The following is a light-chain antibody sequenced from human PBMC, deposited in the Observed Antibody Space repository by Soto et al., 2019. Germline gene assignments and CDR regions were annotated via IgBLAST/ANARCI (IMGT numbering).Light chain of an antibody. CDR1: SSNIGNNA. CDR2: YDD. J-gene: IGLJ2*01. V-gene: IGLV1-36*01. Sequence: QSVLTQPPSVSEAPRQRVTISCSGSSSNIGNNAVNWYQQLPGKAPKLLIYYDDLLPSGVSDRFSGSKSGTSASLAISGLQSEDEADYYCAAWDDSLSAGVFGGGTKLTVL. CDR3: AAWDDSLSAGV.